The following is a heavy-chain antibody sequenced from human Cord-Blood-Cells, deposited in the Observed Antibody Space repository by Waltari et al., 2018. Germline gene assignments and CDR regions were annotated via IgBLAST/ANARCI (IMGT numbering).Heavy chain of an antibody. CDR3: ASLTGGLYYFDY. V-gene: IGHV1-2*02. CDR1: GYTFTGYY. D-gene: IGHD7-27*01. J-gene: IGHJ4*02. Sequence: QVQLVQSGAEVKKPGASVKVSCKASGYTFTGYYMHWVRQAPGQGLEWMGWINPNSGGTNYAQKVQGRVTMTRDTSISTAYMELSRLRSDDTAVYYCASLTGGLYYFDYWGQGTLVTVSS. CDR2: INPNSGGT.